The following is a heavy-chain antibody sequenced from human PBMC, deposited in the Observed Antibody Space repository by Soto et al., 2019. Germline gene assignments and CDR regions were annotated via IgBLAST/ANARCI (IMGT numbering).Heavy chain of an antibody. J-gene: IGHJ1*01. V-gene: IGHV4-34*01. Sequence: SETLSLTCAVYGGSFSGYYWSWIRQPPGKGLEWIGEIDHSGSTNYNPSLKSRVTISVDTSKNQFSLKLSSVTAADTAVYYCARCLIVVVVAATGTYFQHWGQGTLVTVSP. D-gene: IGHD2-15*01. CDR2: IDHSGST. CDR1: GGSFSGYY. CDR3: ARCLIVVVVAATGTYFQH.